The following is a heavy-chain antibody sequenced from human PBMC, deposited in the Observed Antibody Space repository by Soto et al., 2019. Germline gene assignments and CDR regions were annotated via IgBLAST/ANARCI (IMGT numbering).Heavy chain of an antibody. V-gene: IGHV3-30-3*01. CDR1: GFSFNTYV. Sequence: QMQLEESGGGVAQPGRSLRLSCAASGFSFNTYVMHWVRQAPGKGLEWVAGISHDGSSQHYAGSVKGRFTISRDNSRSTLNLEMNSLTDEDTVVYNCATEDESSGHAGTFHHWGQGTLVTVSS. CDR2: ISHDGSSQ. D-gene: IGHD3-22*01. J-gene: IGHJ1*01. CDR3: ATEDESSGHAGTFHH.